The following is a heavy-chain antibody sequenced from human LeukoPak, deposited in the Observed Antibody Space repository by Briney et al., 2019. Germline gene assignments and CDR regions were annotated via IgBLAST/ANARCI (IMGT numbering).Heavy chain of an antibody. D-gene: IGHD4-23*01. V-gene: IGHV3-21*01. J-gene: IGHJ1*01. CDR2: ISSSSSYI. CDR1: GFTFSSYS. Sequence: PGGSLRLSCGASGFTFSSYSMNWVRQAPGKGLEWVSSISSSSSYIYYADSVKGRFTISRDNAENSLYLQMNSLRAEDTAVYYCASDDYGGNSVVYFQHWGQGTLVTVSS. CDR3: ASDDYGGNSVVYFQH.